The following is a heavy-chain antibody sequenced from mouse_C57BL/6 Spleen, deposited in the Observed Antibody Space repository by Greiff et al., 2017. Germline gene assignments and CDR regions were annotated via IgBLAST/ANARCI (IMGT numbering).Heavy chain of an antibody. CDR3: AREGNYDYDGAWFAY. CDR2: ISYSGST. V-gene: IGHV3-1*01. CDR1: GYSITSGYD. J-gene: IGHJ3*01. D-gene: IGHD2-4*01. Sequence: ESGPGMVKPSQSLSLTCTVTGYSITSGYDWHWIRHFPGNKLEWMGYISYSGSTNYNPSLKSRISITHDTSKNHFFLKLNSVTTEDTATYYCAREGNYDYDGAWFAYWGQGTLVTVSA.